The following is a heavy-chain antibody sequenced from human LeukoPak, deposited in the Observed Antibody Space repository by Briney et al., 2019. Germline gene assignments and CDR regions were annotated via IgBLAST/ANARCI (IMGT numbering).Heavy chain of an antibody. D-gene: IGHD3-10*01. CDR1: GFTFSSYW. J-gene: IGHJ4*02. CDR2: VYYSGST. Sequence: GSLRLSCAASGFTFSSYWMSWVRQPPGKGLEWFASVYYSGSTYYNPSLKSRVTISVDTSKNQFSLKLSSVTAADTAVYYCARDSGGYYGSGSYPDYWGQGTLVTVSS. CDR3: ARDSGGYYGSGSYPDY. V-gene: IGHV4-39*07.